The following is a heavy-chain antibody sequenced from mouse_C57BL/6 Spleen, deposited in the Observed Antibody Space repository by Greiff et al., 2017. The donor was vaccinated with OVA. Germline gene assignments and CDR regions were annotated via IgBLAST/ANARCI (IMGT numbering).Heavy chain of an antibody. CDR2: IYPGDGDT. CDR3: ARGTTVVEGNFGY. D-gene: IGHD1-1*01. J-gene: IGHJ2*01. V-gene: IGHV1-82*01. CDR1: GYAFSSSW. Sequence: VQLQQSGPELVKPGASVKISCKASGYAFSSSWMNWVKQRPGKGLEWIGRIYPGDGDTNYNGKFKGKATLTADKSSSTAYMQLSSLTSEDSAVYVCARGTTVVEGNFGYWGQGTTLTVSS.